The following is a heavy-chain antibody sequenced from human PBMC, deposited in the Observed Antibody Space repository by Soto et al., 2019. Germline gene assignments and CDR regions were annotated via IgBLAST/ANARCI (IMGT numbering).Heavy chain of an antibody. CDR2: IRSKAYGGTT. D-gene: IGHD3-3*01. Sequence: GGSLRLSCAASGFTFSSYSMNWVRQAPGKGLEWVGFIRSKAYGGTTEYAASVKGRFTISRDDSKSIAYLQMNSLKTEDTAVYYCTRVGGYYDFWSGSMINYYYYGMDVWGQGTTDTVSS. V-gene: IGHV3-49*04. CDR3: TRVGGYYDFWSGSMINYYYYGMDV. CDR1: GFTFSSYS. J-gene: IGHJ6*02.